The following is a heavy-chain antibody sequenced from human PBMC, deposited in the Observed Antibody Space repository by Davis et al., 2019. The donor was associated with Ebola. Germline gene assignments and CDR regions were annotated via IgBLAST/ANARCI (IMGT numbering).Heavy chain of an antibody. D-gene: IGHD6-19*01. CDR2: ISQSGST. CDR1: GGSISSSNW. V-gene: IGHV4-4*02. Sequence: SETLSLTCAVSGGSISSSNWWSWVRQPPGKGLEWIGEISQSGSTNYNPSLKSRVTISVDKSKHQFSLKLSSVTAADTAVYYCARTTRGSGWFLDYWGQGTLVTVSS. CDR3: ARTTRGSGWFLDY. J-gene: IGHJ4*02.